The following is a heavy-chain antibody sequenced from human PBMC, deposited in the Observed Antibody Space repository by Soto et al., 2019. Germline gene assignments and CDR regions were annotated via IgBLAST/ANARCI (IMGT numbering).Heavy chain of an antibody. D-gene: IGHD2-15*01. Sequence: GASVKVSCKVSGYTLTELSMHWVRQAPGKGLEWMGGFDPEDGETIYAQKFQGRVTMTEDTSTDTAYMELSSLRPEDTAVYYCETTKVDSRLPLSYYYGMDVWGQGTTVTVS. CDR2: FDPEDGET. CDR1: GYTLTELS. V-gene: IGHV1-24*01. CDR3: ETTKVDSRLPLSYYYGMDV. J-gene: IGHJ6*02.